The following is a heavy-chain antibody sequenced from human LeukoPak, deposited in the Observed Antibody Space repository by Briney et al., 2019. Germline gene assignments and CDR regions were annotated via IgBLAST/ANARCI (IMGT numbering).Heavy chain of an antibody. CDR3: ARSSGSYGHRWFDP. CDR2: IYHSGRT. D-gene: IGHD1-26*01. Sequence: PSETLSLTCAVSGGSISSPNWWTWVRPPPGKGLEWIGEIYHSGRTNSNPSLESRVIMSVDKSKNQFSLKLSSVTAADTAVYYCARSSGSYGHRWFDPWGQGTLVTVSS. V-gene: IGHV4-4*02. CDR1: GGSISSPNW. J-gene: IGHJ5*02.